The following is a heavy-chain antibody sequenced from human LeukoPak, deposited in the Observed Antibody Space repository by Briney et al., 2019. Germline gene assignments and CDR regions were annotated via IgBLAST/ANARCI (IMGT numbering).Heavy chain of an antibody. J-gene: IGHJ4*02. CDR3: ARVYLERLTAGYFDH. D-gene: IGHD2-8*01. Sequence: GGSLRLSCAASGFTFNSYSMNWVRQAPGKGLEWVSGISGSGSSTYYADSVKGRFTISRDNSKSTLYLQMNSLRDDDSAAYFCARVYLERLTAGYFDHWGQGTQVTVSP. V-gene: IGHV3-23*01. CDR1: GFTFNSYS. CDR2: ISGSGSST.